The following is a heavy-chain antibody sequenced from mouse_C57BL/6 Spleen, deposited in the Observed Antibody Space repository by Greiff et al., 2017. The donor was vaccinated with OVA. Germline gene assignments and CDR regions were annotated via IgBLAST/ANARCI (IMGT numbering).Heavy chain of an antibody. J-gene: IGHJ3*01. CDR1: GYSITSGYY. CDR2: ISYDGSN. V-gene: IGHV3-6*01. D-gene: IGHD2-12*01. Sequence: EVKLMESGPGLVKPSQSLSLTCSVTGYSITSGYYWNWIRQFPGNKLEWLGYISYDGSNNYNPSLKNRISITLDTSKNQFFLKLNSVTTEDTATYYCARYRDFFFAYWGQGTLVTVSA. CDR3: ARYRDFFFAY.